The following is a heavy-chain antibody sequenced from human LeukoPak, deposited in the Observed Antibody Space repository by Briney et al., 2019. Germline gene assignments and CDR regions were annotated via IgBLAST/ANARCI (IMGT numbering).Heavy chain of an antibody. D-gene: IGHD2-2*01. Sequence: SETLSLTCTVSGGSISSSTYSWGWIRQPPGKGLEWIGHIYYSGSTYYNPSLKSRVTISVDTSKNQYSLKLSSVTAADTAVYYCARVLKDIVVVPAAMHIFDYWGQGTLVTVSS. CDR3: ARVLKDIVVVPAAMHIFDY. CDR2: IYYSGST. V-gene: IGHV4-39*01. J-gene: IGHJ4*02. CDR1: GGSISSSTYS.